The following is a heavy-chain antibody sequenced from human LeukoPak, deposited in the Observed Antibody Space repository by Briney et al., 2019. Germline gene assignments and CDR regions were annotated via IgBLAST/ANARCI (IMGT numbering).Heavy chain of an antibody. V-gene: IGHV4-34*01. J-gene: IGHJ6*04. CDR1: GGSFSGYY. D-gene: IGHD3-10*01. Sequence: PSETLSLTCAVYGGSFSGYYWSWIRQPPGKGLEWIGEINHSGSTNYNPSLKSRVTISVDTSKNQFSLKLSSVTAADTAVYYCGRTLRFGELLRSFRMDVWGKGTTVTVSS. CDR2: INHSGST. CDR3: GRTLRFGELLRSFRMDV.